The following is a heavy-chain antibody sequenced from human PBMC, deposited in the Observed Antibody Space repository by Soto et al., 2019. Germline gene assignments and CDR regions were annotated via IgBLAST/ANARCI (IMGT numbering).Heavy chain of an antibody. J-gene: IGHJ4*02. Sequence: GGSLRLSCARSGFTVSGYPMSWFRQTQEKGLEWISYIDTSSTKIYYADSVKGRFTISRDNAKNSLYLEMNSLRDEDTAVYYCSSHYDMWSGYLSPVDYWGQGTLVTVSS. CDR2: IDTSSTKI. CDR1: GFTVSGYP. CDR3: SSHYDMWSGYLSPVDY. V-gene: IGHV3-11*01. D-gene: IGHD3-3*01.